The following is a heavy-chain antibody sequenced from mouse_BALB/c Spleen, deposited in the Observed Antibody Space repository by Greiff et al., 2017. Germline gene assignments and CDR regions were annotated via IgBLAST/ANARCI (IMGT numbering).Heavy chain of an antibody. CDR1: GYTFSSYW. J-gene: IGHJ4*01. CDR2: ILPGSGST. D-gene: IGHD1-1*01. CDR3: AIVGSSSSMDY. Sequence: QVQLKQSGAELMKPGASVKISCKATGYTFSSYWIEWVKQRPGHGLEWIGEILPGSGSTNYNEKFKGKATFTADTSSNTAYMQLSSLTSEDSAVYYCAIVGSSSSMDYWGQGTSVTVSS. V-gene: IGHV1-9*01.